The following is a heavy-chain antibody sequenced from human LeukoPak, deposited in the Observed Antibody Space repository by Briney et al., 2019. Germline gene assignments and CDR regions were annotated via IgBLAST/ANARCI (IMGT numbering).Heavy chain of an antibody. CDR2: IYPGDSHA. Sequence: GESLKISCMGSGYNFYRYWIGWVRQMPGRGLKWVGVIYPGDSHAIYSPSFQGQVTISADKSISTAYLQWSGLTTSDTAMYYCARRGADTFIIDSWGQGTLVTVSS. CDR1: GYNFYRYW. V-gene: IGHV5-51*01. J-gene: IGHJ4*02. CDR3: ARRGADTFIIDS. D-gene: IGHD5-18*01.